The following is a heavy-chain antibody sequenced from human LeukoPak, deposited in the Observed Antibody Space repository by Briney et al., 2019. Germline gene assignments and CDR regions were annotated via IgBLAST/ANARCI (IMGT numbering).Heavy chain of an antibody. V-gene: IGHV3-30*18. CDR3: AKSGHYVWGSYRYFDY. CDR1: GFTFSSYG. D-gene: IGHD3-16*02. Sequence: GGSLRLSCAASGFTFSSYGMHWVRQAPGKGLEWVAVISYDGSNKYYADSVKGRFTISRDNSKNTPYLQMNSLRAEDTAVYYCAKSGHYVWGSYRYFDYWGQGTLVTVSS. J-gene: IGHJ4*02. CDR2: ISYDGSNK.